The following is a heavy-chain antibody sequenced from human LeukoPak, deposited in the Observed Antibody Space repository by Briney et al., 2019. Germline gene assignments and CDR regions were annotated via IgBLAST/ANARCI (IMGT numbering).Heavy chain of an antibody. V-gene: IGHV3-23*01. CDR3: AKERRGENVWGSYRDAFDM. CDR2: ISGSGGST. CDR1: GFTFSSYA. D-gene: IGHD3-16*02. Sequence: GGSLRLSCAASGFTFSSYAMTWVRQAAGKGLEWDSGISGSGGSTYYADSVKGRFPISRDNSKHTLYLQMNSLRAEDTAVYYCAKERRGENVWGSYRDAFDMWGQGTMVTVSS. J-gene: IGHJ3*02.